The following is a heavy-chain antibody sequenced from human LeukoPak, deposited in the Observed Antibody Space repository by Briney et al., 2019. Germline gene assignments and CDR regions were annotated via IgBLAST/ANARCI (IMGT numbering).Heavy chain of an antibody. CDR1: GGSISSYY. CDR2: IYYSGST. V-gene: IGHV4-59*08. D-gene: IGHD3-3*01. Sequence: SETLSLTCTVSGGSISSYYWSWIRQPPGKGLEWIGYIYYSGSTNYNPSLKSRVTISVDTSKNQFSLKPSSVTAADTAVYYCATTKGPYYDFWSGYYTSWGQGTLVTVSS. J-gene: IGHJ4*02. CDR3: ATTKGPYYDFWSGYYTS.